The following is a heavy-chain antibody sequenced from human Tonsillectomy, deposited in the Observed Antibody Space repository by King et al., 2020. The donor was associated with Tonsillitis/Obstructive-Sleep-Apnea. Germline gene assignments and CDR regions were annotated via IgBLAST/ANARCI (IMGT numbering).Heavy chain of an antibody. D-gene: IGHD2-15*01. Sequence: QLVQSGAEVKKPGASVKVSCKASGYTFTRNYVHWVRQGPGQGLEWMGLINPSDGITTYAQKFQDRVTMTSDTSTNTVNMELSSLRAEDTAIYYCVRDDKDGRHLDYWGQGSLVSVSS. J-gene: IGHJ4*02. CDR3: VRDDKDGRHLDY. CDR1: GYTFTRNY. CDR2: INPSDGIT. V-gene: IGHV1-46*01.